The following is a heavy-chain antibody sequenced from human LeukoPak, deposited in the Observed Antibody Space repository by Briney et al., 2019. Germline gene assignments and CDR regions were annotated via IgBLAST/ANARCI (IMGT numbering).Heavy chain of an antibody. CDR3: ARETLHMGNGMDV. J-gene: IGHJ6*02. CDR2: ISPTSTSI. CDR1: GFTFSSYS. V-gene: IGHV3-48*01. D-gene: IGHD2-21*01. Sequence: PGGSLRLSCAASGFTFSSYSMNWVRQAPGKGPEWVSYISPTSTSIFYANSVKGRFTISRDNGKNSLYLQMNDLRVEDTAVYYCARETLHMGNGMDVWGQGTTVTVSS.